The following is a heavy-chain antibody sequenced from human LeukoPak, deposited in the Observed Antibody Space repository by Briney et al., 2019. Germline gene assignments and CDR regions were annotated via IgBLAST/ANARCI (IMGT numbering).Heavy chain of an antibody. CDR2: IYYSGST. J-gene: IGHJ6*03. V-gene: IGHV4-59*01. D-gene: IGHD6-19*01. Sequence: SETLSLTCTVSGGSISSYYWSWIRQPPGKGLEWIGYIYYSGSTNYNPSLKGRVTISVDTSKNQFSLNLNSVTAADTAEYYCARAPGSAYYPYYYMDVWGKGTTVTVSS. CDR1: GGSISSYY. CDR3: ARAPGSAYYPYYYMDV.